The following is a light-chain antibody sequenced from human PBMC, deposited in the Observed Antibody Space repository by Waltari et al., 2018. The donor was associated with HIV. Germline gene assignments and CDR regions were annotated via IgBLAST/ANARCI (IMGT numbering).Light chain of an antibody. Sequence: NFMLTQPHSVSESPGKTVTISCTGTIGSIASNYVPWYQQRPGSAPTTVIYEHNQRPSGVPDRFSGSIDSSSNSASLTISGLKTEDEADYYCQSYDSITWVFGGGTKLTVL. CDR3: QSYDSITWV. V-gene: IGLV6-57*02. J-gene: IGLJ3*02. CDR1: IGSIASNY. CDR2: EHN.